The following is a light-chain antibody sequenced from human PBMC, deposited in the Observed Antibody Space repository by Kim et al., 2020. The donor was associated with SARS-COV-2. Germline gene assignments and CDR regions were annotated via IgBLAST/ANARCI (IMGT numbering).Light chain of an antibody. CDR2: AAS. CDR3: QQYYSYPLT. CDR1: QGISSY. V-gene: IGKV1-8*01. Sequence: AIRITQSPSSLSASTGDRVTITCRASQGISSYLAWYQQKPGKAPKLLFYAASTLQSGVPSRFSDSGSGTDFTLTISCLQSEDFATYYCQQYYSYPLTFGGGTKVDIK. J-gene: IGKJ4*01.